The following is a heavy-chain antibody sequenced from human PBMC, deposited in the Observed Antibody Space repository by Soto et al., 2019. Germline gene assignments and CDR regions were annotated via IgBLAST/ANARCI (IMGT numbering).Heavy chain of an antibody. Sequence: ASVNVSCKASGYTFTGYYMHWVRQAPGQGLEWMGWINPNSGGTNYAQKFQGWVTMTRDTSISTAYMELSRLRSDDTAVYYCARDLEMATIGFDYWGQGTLVTVSS. CDR3: ARDLEMATIGFDY. V-gene: IGHV1-2*04. CDR1: GYTFTGYY. CDR2: INPNSGGT. D-gene: IGHD5-12*01. J-gene: IGHJ4*02.